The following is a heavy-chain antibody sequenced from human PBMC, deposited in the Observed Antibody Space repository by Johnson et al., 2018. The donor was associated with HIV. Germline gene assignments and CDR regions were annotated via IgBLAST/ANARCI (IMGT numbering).Heavy chain of an antibody. CDR1: GFTFSSYW. CDR3: AKDQWSSSWTNDAFDI. D-gene: IGHD6-13*01. CDR2: ISSDGSST. Sequence: VQLVESGGGLVQPGGSLILSCAASGFTFSSYWMHWVRQAPGKGLVWVSRISSDGSSTYYADSVKGRFTISRDNAKNTLYLQMNSLRAEDTAVYYCAKDQWSSSWTNDAFDIWGQGTMVTVSS. J-gene: IGHJ3*02. V-gene: IGHV3-74*01.